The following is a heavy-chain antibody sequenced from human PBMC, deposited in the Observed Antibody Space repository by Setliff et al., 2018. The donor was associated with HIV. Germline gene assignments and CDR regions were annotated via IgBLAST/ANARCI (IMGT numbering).Heavy chain of an antibody. J-gene: IGHJ4*02. V-gene: IGHV3-7*01. Sequence: PGGSLKISCAASGFSNSALHWVRQAPGKGLEWVANINSDGTEKNYADSVRGRFTISRDNSKNSVYLQMNGLRVEDTAVYYCARLRINDYWGQGTPVTVSS. CDR2: INSDGTEK. CDR1: GFSNSA. CDR3: ARLRINDY.